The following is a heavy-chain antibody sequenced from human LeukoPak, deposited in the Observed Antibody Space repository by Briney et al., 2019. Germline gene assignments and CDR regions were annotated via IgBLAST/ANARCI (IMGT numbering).Heavy chain of an antibody. J-gene: IGHJ6*02. CDR3: AKAHCSSTSCYAPELLPYYYYGMDV. D-gene: IGHD2-2*01. V-gene: IGHV3-30*18. CDR1: GFTFSSYG. Sequence: QPGRSLRLSCAASGFTFSSYGMHWVRQAPGKGLEWVAVISYDGSNKYYADSVKGRFTISRDNSKNTLYLQMNSLRAEDTAVYYCAKAHCSSTSCYAPELLPYYYYGMDVWGQGTTVTVSS. CDR2: ISYDGSNK.